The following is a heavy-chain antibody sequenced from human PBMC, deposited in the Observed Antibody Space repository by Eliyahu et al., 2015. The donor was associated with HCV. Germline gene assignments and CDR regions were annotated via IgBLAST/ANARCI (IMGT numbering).Heavy chain of an antibody. V-gene: IGHV4-34*01. Sequence: QVQLQQWGAGLLKPSETLSLTCAVYGGSFSGYYWSWIRQPPGKGLEWIGEINHSGSTNYNPSLKSRVTISVDTSKNQFSLKLSSVTAADTAVYYCARGRQYYDFWSGYLNWFDPWGQGTLVTVSS. CDR1: GGSFSGYY. J-gene: IGHJ5*02. CDR2: INHSGST. CDR3: ARGRQYYDFWSGYLNWFDP. D-gene: IGHD3-3*01.